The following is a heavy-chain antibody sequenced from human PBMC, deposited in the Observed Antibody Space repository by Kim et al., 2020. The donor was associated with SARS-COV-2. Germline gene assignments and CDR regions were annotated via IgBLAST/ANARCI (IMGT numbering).Heavy chain of an antibody. CDR3: ASEKRYCSSTSCYSGWFDP. V-gene: IGHV4-39*01. Sequence: SETLSLTCTVSGGSISSSSYYWGWIRQPPGKGLEWIGSIYYSGSTYYNPSLKSRVTISVDTSNNQFSLKLRSVTAADTAVYYCASEKRYCSSTSCYSGWFDPWGQGTLVTVSS. D-gene: IGHD2-2*01. CDR2: IYYSGST. CDR1: GGSISSSSYY. J-gene: IGHJ5*02.